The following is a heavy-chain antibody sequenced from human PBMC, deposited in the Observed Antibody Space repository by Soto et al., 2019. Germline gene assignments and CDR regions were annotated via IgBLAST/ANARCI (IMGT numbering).Heavy chain of an antibody. D-gene: IGHD4-4*01. CDR1: GYTFTSFY. J-gene: IGHJ5*02. CDR3: ARAPFYNSKTTMFFDFDP. CDR2: IDSSGGST. V-gene: IGHV1-46*01. Sequence: ASVKVSCKASGYTFTSFYMHWVRQAPGRGLEWMGIIDSSGGSTTYAQKFQGRVTMTRDTSTTTVYMELSSLRSEDTAVYYCARAPFYNSKTTMFFDFDPWGQGTLVTVSS.